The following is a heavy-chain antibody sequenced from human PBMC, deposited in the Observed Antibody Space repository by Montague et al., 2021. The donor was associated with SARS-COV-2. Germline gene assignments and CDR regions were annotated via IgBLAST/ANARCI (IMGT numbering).Heavy chain of an antibody. CDR3: ARDPGGAYGMDV. CDR1: GGSFSGYY. CDR2: INHRGST. J-gene: IGHJ6*02. V-gene: IGHV4-34*01. D-gene: IGHD3-10*01. Sequence: SETLSLTCAVYGGSFSGYYWSWIRQPPRKGLVWIGEINHRGSTNYNKSLKSRGTISVGTSKNQFSLKLSPVTAADTAEYYCARDPGGAYGMDVWGQGTTVTVSS.